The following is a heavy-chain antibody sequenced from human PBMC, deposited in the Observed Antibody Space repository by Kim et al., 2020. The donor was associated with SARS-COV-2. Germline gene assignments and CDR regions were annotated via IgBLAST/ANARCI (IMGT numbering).Heavy chain of an antibody. CDR3: AREGVGYYYYYGMDV. J-gene: IGHJ6*02. Sequence: SETLSLTCAVYGGSFSGYYWSWIRQPPGKGLEWIGEINHSGSTNYNPSLKSRVTISVDTSKNQFSLKLSSVTAADTAVYYCAREGVGYYYYYGMDVWGQGTTVTVSS. CDR2: INHSGST. D-gene: IGHD3-16*01. V-gene: IGHV4-34*01. CDR1: GGSFSGYY.